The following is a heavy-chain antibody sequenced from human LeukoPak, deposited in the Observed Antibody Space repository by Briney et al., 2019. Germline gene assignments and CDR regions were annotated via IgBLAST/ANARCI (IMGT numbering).Heavy chain of an antibody. CDR2: ISSSGNTI. V-gene: IGHV3-11*01. Sequence: GGSLRLSCAASGFTFSDYYMSWIRQAPGKGLEWVSYISSSGNTIYYADSVKGRFTISRDNAKNSLYLQMNSLRAEDTAVYYCARDYEEGSSAHWGQGTLVTVSS. CDR3: ARDYEEGSSAH. J-gene: IGHJ4*02. D-gene: IGHD1-26*01. CDR1: GFTFSDYY.